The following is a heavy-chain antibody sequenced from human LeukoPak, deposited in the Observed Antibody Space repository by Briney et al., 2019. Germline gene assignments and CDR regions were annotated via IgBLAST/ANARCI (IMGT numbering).Heavy chain of an antibody. J-gene: IGHJ5*02. CDR1: GYTFTRYY. D-gene: IGHD6-13*01. CDR2: INPSGGST. V-gene: IGHV1-46*01. CDR3: ARDQPRGYTSSWYPFDP. Sequence: ASGKVSCKASGYTFTRYYMHWVRQAPGQGLEWMGIINPSGGSTSYAQKFQGRVTMTRDMSTSTVYMELSSLRSEDTAVYYCARDQPRGYTSSWYPFDPWGQGTLVTVSS.